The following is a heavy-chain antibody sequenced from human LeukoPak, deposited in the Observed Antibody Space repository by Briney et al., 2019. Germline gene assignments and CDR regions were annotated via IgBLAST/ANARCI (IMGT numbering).Heavy chain of an antibody. CDR1: GGSISSGSYY. D-gene: IGHD5-12*01. CDR3: AVRHTSGYDWAFDY. CDR2: IYTSGST. J-gene: IGHJ4*02. V-gene: IGHV4-61*02. Sequence: TLSLTCTVSGGSISSGSYYWSWIRQPAGKGLEWIGRIYTSGSTNYNPSLKSRVTISVDTSKNQFSLKLSSVTAADTAVYYCAVRHTSGYDWAFDYWGQGTLVTVSS.